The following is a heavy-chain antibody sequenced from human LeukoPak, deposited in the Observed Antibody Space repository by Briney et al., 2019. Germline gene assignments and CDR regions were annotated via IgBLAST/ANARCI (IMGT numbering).Heavy chain of an antibody. J-gene: IGHJ3*02. Sequence: GGSLRLSCAASGFTFSSFEMNWVRQAPGKGLEWVSYISSSDTISYADSVKGRFTISRDNAKNSLYLQLNSLRAEDTAVYYCARWYTLRDAFDIWGQGTMVTVSS. CDR3: ARWYTLRDAFDI. CDR2: ISSSDTI. D-gene: IGHD4-17*01. CDR1: GFTFSSFE. V-gene: IGHV3-48*03.